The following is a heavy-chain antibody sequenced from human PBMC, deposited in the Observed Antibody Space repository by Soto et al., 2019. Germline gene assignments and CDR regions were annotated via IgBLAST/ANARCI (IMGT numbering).Heavy chain of an antibody. V-gene: IGHV3-23*01. CDR2: ISGSGGST. J-gene: IGHJ6*02. CDR3: AKAPPPRMTIFGVGPHYYGMDV. CDR1: GFTFSSYA. Sequence: EVQLLESGGGLVQPGGSLRLSCAASGFTFSSYAMSWVRQAPGKGLEWVSAISGSGGSTYYADSVKGRFTISRDNSKNTLYLQMNSLRAEDTAVYYFAKAPPPRMTIFGVGPHYYGMDVWGQGTTVTVSS. D-gene: IGHD3-3*01.